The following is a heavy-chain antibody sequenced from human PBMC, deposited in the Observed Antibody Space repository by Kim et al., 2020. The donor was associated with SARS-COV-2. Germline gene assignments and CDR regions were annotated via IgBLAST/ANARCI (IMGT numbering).Heavy chain of an antibody. Sequence: GGSLRLSCAASGFTFSSYAMSWVRQAPGKGLEWVSVIYSGGSSTYYADSVKGRFTISRDNSKNTLYLQMNSLRAEDTAVYYCAKEGDGSYYFDYWGQGTLVTVSS. CDR1: GFTFSSYA. J-gene: IGHJ4*02. V-gene: IGHV3-23*03. CDR2: IYSGGSST. D-gene: IGHD1-26*01. CDR3: AKEGDGSYYFDY.